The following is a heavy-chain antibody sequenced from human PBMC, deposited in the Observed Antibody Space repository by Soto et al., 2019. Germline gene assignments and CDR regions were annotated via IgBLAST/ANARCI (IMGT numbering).Heavy chain of an antibody. Sequence: GASVKVSCKASGGTFSSYTISWVRQAPGQGLEWMGRIIPILGIANYAQKFQGRVTITADKSTSTAYMELSSLRSEDTAVYYCARDDNSSSWFAPFDYWGQETLVTVSS. CDR3: ARDDNSSSWFAPFDY. CDR1: GGTFSSYT. CDR2: IIPILGIA. J-gene: IGHJ4*02. D-gene: IGHD6-13*01. V-gene: IGHV1-69*04.